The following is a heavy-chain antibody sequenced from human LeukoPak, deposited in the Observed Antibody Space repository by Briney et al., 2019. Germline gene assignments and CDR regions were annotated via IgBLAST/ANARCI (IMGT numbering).Heavy chain of an antibody. CDR3: ARGVSGTYYFCDY. J-gene: IGHJ4*02. CDR2: INPNSGGT. CDR1: GYTFTANY. Sequence: ASVKVSCKTSGYTFTANYIHWVRQAPGQGLEWMGWINPNSGGTNYAQTFQGRVTMTSETSISTAYMDLSSLRFDDTAIYYCARGVSGTYYFCDYWGQGTLVTVSS. V-gene: IGHV1-2*02. D-gene: IGHD6-25*01.